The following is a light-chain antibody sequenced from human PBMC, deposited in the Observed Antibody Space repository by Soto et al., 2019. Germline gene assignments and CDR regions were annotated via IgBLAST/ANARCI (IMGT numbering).Light chain of an antibody. CDR3: QQYGNSRWT. CDR2: GTS. Sequence: EIVLTQSPYTLSLSPGERATLSCRASQGVSSSYLAWYQQTPGQAPRLLIYGTSNRATGIPDRFSGSGSGTDFTLTISRLEPEDFAVYYCQQYGNSRWTFGQGTKVDIK. V-gene: IGKV3-20*01. J-gene: IGKJ1*01. CDR1: QGVSSSY.